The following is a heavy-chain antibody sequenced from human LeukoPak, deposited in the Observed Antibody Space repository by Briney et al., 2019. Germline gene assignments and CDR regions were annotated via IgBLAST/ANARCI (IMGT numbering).Heavy chain of an antibody. D-gene: IGHD6-19*01. Sequence: SQTLSLTCALSGDSVSSKNGAWSWIRQSPSRGLEWLGRTYYRSKWYNVYAVSVQGRITINPDTSKNQFSLQLNSMTPEVTAVYYCARDLGTSGWYTFDYWGQGTLVTVSS. CDR1: GDSVSSKNGA. CDR2: TYYRSKWYN. V-gene: IGHV6-1*01. CDR3: ARDLGTSGWYTFDY. J-gene: IGHJ4*02.